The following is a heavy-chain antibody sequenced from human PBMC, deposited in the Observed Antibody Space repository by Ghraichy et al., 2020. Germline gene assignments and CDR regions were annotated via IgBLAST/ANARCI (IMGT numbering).Heavy chain of an antibody. CDR2: IDWDDDK. J-gene: IGHJ6*02. V-gene: IGHV2-70*01. Sequence: QTLSLTCTFSGFSLSTSGMCVSWIRQPPGKALEWLALIDWDDDKYYSTSLKTRLTISKDTSKNQVVLTMTNMDPVDTATYYCARIPYSSGWRWDYYYGMDVWGQGTTVTVSS. CDR1: GFSLSTSGMC. CDR3: ARIPYSSGWRWDYYYGMDV. D-gene: IGHD6-19*01.